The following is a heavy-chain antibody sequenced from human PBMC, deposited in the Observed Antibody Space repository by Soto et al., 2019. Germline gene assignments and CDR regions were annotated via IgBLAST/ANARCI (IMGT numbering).Heavy chain of an antibody. Sequence: SVKVSCKASGGTFSSYAISWARQAPGQGLEWMGGIIPIFGTANYAQKFQGRVTITADESTSTAYMELSSLRSEDTAVYYCARTRPSGSYDDYWGQGTLVTVSS. J-gene: IGHJ4*02. CDR1: GGTFSSYA. V-gene: IGHV1-69*13. D-gene: IGHD1-26*01. CDR3: ARTRPSGSYDDY. CDR2: IIPIFGTA.